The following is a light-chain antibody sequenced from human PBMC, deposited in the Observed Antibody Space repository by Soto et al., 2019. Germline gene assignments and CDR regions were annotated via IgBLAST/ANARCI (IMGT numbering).Light chain of an antibody. V-gene: IGLV7-43*01. J-gene: IGLJ2*01. CDR1: TGAVTSGYY. Sequence: QAVVTQEPSLTVSPGGTVTLTGASSTGAVTSGYYPNWFHQKPGQPPRALIYSTTYKHSWTPARFSGSLLGGKAALTLSGVQPEDEADYYCLLFYGAGVLFGGGTKLT. CDR2: STT. CDR3: LLFYGAGVL.